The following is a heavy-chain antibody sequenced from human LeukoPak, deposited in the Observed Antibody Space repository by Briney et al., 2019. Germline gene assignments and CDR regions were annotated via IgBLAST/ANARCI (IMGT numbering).Heavy chain of an antibody. CDR2: ISSSSSTI. CDR3: ARAIVSSMYYYDSSPVSRDY. D-gene: IGHD3-22*01. J-gene: IGHJ4*02. V-gene: IGHV3-48*01. CDR1: GFTFSSYS. Sequence: PGGSLRLSCAASGFTFSSYSMNWVRQAPGKGLEWVSYISSSSSTIYYADSVKGRFTISRDNAKNSLYLQMNSLRAEDTAVYYCARAIVSSMYYYDSSPVSRDYWGQGTLVTVSS.